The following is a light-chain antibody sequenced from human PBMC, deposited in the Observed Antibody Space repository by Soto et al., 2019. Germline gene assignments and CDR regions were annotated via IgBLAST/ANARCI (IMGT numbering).Light chain of an antibody. V-gene: IGKV1-39*01. Sequence: DIQMTQSPSSLSASVGDRVTITCRASQSVDNFLNWYQQKPGKAPKLLIYGASSLQTGVPSRLSGSGSGTDFTLTISSLQPADFGTYYCQQSYSTWTFGQGTKVEIK. CDR2: GAS. J-gene: IGKJ1*01. CDR1: QSVDNF. CDR3: QQSYSTWT.